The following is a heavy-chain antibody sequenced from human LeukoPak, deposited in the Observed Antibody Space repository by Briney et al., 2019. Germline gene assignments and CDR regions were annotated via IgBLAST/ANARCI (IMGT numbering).Heavy chain of an antibody. J-gene: IGHJ6*02. Sequence: SVKVSCKASGGTFSSYAISWVRQAPGQGLEWMGGIIPIFGTVNYAQKFQGRVTITADESTSTAYMELSSLGSEDTAVYYCARDNVLRYFDWLPPYYYYGMDVWGQGTTVTVSS. CDR2: IIPIFGTV. CDR1: GGTFSSYA. CDR3: ARDNVLRYFDWLPPYYYYGMDV. V-gene: IGHV1-69*13. D-gene: IGHD3-9*01.